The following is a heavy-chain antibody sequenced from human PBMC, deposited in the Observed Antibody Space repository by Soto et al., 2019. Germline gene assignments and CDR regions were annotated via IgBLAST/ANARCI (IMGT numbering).Heavy chain of an antibody. CDR3: ARDKGSMVRGVIGWFDP. J-gene: IGHJ5*02. V-gene: IGHV1-18*01. CDR1: GYTFTSYG. CDR2: ISAYNGNT. D-gene: IGHD3-10*01. Sequence: QVQLVQSGAEVKKPGASVKVSCKASGYTFTSYGISWVRQAPGQGLEWMGWISAYNGNTNYAQKLQGRVTMTTDTSTSTAYMELRSLRSNDTAVYYCARDKGSMVRGVIGWFDPWGQGTLVTVSS.